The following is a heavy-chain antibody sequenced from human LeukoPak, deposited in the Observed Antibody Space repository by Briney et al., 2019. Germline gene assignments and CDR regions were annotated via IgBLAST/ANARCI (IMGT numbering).Heavy chain of an antibody. Sequence: GGSLRLSCAASGLTSRNEWMTWGREAPGKGGEGWANIEQDGSGLSYVDPVKGRFIITRDNSKNTLYLQMISLRAEDTAVYYCAREPPGSLGNSHYYYYYYMDVWGKGTTVTVSS. CDR1: GLTSRNEW. V-gene: IGHV3-7*01. CDR3: AREPPGSLGNSHYYYYYYMDV. J-gene: IGHJ6*03. CDR2: IEQDGSGL. D-gene: IGHD4-23*01.